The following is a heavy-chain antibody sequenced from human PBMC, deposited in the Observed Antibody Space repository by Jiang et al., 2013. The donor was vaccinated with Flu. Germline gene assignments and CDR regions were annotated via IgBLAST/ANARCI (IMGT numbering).Heavy chain of an antibody. Sequence: KPTQTLTLTCTFSGFSLTTSGMRVGWIRQPPGKALEWLARIDWDDDKFYSTSLKTRLTISKDTSKNQVVLTMANMDPVDTATYYCARFANYYDSSGYHITNYLHYWGQGTLVTVSS. CDR1: GFSLTTSGMR. CDR2: IDWDDDK. J-gene: IGHJ4*02. D-gene: IGHD3-22*01. V-gene: IGHV2-70*04. CDR3: ARFANYYDSSGYHITNYLHY.